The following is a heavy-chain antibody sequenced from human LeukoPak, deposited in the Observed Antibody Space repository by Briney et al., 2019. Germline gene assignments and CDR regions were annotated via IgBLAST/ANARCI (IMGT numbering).Heavy chain of an antibody. CDR2: ILASGKT. D-gene: IGHD3-3*01. Sequence: SETLSLTCTVSGGSISGRSWSWIRQPPGEGLEWIGYILASGKTNYNPSLQSRVTISVDTSKNQFSLRLSSVTAADTAVYFCARGSGWYDPWGQGTLVTVSS. V-gene: IGHV4-59*11. J-gene: IGHJ5*02. CDR1: GGSISGRS. CDR3: ARGSGWYDP.